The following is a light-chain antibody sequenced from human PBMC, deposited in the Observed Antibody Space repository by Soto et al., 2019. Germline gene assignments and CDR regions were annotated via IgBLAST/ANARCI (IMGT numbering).Light chain of an antibody. CDR3: QQFGSSPGFT. CDR1: QSINNRY. V-gene: IGKV3-20*01. CDR2: AAS. Sequence: EIVLTQSPGTLSSSPGERATLSCRASQSINNRYLAWYQQKPGQAPRLLIYAASRRATGMPDRFSGSGSGTDFTLTISRLEPEDFAVYYCQQFGSSPGFTFGPGTKVDIK. J-gene: IGKJ3*01.